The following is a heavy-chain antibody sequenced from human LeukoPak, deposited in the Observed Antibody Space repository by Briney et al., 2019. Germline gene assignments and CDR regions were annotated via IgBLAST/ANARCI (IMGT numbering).Heavy chain of an antibody. CDR2: ISYDGSNK. V-gene: IGHV3-30*18. CDR1: GFTFSSYG. D-gene: IGHD6-13*01. J-gene: IGHJ6*02. Sequence: PGGPLRLSCAASGFTFSSYGMHWVRQAPGKGLEWVAVISYDGSNKYYADSVKGRFTISRDNSKNTLYLQMNSLRAEDTAVYYCAKDRNLYSSSWYFWRSGMDVWGQGTTVTVSS. CDR3: AKDRNLYSSSWYFWRSGMDV.